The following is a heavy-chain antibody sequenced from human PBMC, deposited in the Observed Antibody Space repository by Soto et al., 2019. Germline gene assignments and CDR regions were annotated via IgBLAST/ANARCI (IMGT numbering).Heavy chain of an antibody. CDR2: IDESGDS. V-gene: IGHV4-39*02. D-gene: IGHD1-1*01. CDR1: GGPIRSSSHY. Sequence: DTLSLTCTVSGGPIRSSSHYLGWIRQSPGTGLEWIGSIDESGDSYYNPSLKSRVTIFVDTSKNQFSLKLISVTGADSAIYYCAREGGYVDYWGQGTLVTVSS. CDR3: AREGGYVDY. J-gene: IGHJ4*02.